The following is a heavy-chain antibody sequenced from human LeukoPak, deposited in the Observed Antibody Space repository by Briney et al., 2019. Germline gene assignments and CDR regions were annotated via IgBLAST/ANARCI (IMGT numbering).Heavy chain of an antibody. CDR1: GGSISSYY. CDR3: ARGGWYPESFQH. CDR2: IYYSGST. Sequence: SESLSLTCTVSGGSISSYYWNWIRQPPGKGLEWIGYIYYSGSTNYNPSLKSRVTISVDTSKNQFSLKLSSVTAADTAVYYCARGGWYPESFQHWGQGAMVAVSS. J-gene: IGHJ1*01. D-gene: IGHD6-19*01. V-gene: IGHV4-59*01.